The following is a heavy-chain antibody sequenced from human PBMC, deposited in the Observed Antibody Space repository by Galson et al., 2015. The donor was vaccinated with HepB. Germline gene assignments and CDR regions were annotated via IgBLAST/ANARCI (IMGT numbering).Heavy chain of an antibody. CDR1: GLTVSSNH. Sequence: SLRLSCAASGLTVSSNHMSWVRQAPGKGLEWVSVLQSTGSTYYAGSVKGRFTISRDSSKNTLYLQMNSLRAEDTAVYYCAREDGGGHLDYWGQGTLVTVSS. CDR2: LQSTGST. CDR3: AREDGGGHLDY. J-gene: IGHJ4*02. V-gene: IGHV3-53*01. D-gene: IGHD2-15*01.